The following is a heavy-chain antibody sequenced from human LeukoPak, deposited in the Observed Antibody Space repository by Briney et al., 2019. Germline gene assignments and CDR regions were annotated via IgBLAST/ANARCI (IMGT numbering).Heavy chain of an antibody. CDR3: ARGHTTYDAFDI. V-gene: IGHV1-8*01. CDR1: GYTFTSYD. D-gene: IGHD1-26*01. Sequence: ASVKASCKASGYTFTSYDINWVRQATGQGLEWMGWMNPNSGNTGYAQKFQGRVTMTRNTSISTAYMELSSLRSEDTAVYYCARGHTTYDAFDIWGQGTMVTVSS. CDR2: MNPNSGNT. J-gene: IGHJ3*02.